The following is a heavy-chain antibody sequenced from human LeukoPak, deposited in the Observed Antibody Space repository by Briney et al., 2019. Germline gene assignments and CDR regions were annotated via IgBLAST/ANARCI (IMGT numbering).Heavy chain of an antibody. J-gene: IGHJ4*02. CDR3: ARAGSYYNLCDY. Sequence: ASVKVSCKASGYTFTSYDINWVRQANGQGLEWMGWMNPNSGNTGYAQKFQGRVTMTRNTSISTAYMELSSLRSEDTAVYYCARAGSYYNLCDYWGQGTLVTVSS. D-gene: IGHD3-10*01. V-gene: IGHV1-8*01. CDR1: GYTFTSYD. CDR2: MNPNSGNT.